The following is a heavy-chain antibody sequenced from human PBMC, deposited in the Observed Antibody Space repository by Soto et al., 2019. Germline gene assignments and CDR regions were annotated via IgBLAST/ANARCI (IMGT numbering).Heavy chain of an antibody. J-gene: IGHJ5*02. CDR1: GGSISSGDYY. V-gene: IGHV4-30-4*01. Sequence: SETLSLTCTVSGGSISSGDYYWSWIRQPPGKGLEWIGYIYYSGSTYYNPSLKSRVTISVDTSKNQFSLKLSSVTAADTAVYYCARDRQYCSSTSCYLSWGQGTLVTVSS. D-gene: IGHD2-2*01. CDR3: ARDRQYCSSTSCYLS. CDR2: IYYSGST.